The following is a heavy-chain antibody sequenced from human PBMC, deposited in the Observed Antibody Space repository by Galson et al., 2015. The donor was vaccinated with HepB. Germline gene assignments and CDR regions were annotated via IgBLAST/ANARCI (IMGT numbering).Heavy chain of an antibody. Sequence: QSGAEVKKPGESLKTSCKASGYTFTGYYMHWVRQAPGQGLEWMGRINPNSGGTNYARKFQGRVTMTRDTSISTAYMELSRLRSDDTAVYYCARDPLSGSYPAYYYYYMDVWGKGTTVTVSS. CDR2: INPNSGGT. V-gene: IGHV1-2*06. CDR3: ARDPLSGSYPAYYYYYMDV. D-gene: IGHD1-26*01. CDR1: GYTFTGYY. J-gene: IGHJ6*03.